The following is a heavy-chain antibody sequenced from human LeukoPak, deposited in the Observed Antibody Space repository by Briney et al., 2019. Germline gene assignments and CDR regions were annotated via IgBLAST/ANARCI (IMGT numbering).Heavy chain of an antibody. V-gene: IGHV1-46*03. CDR1: GYTFTSYY. J-gene: IGHJ6*02. Sequence: ASVKVSCKASGYTFTSYYMHWVRQAPGQGLEWMGIINPSGGSTSYAQKFQGRVTMTRDTSTSTVYMELSSLRSEDTAVYYCATIVGATPAGYYYYYGMDVWGQGTTVTVSS. D-gene: IGHD1-26*01. CDR2: INPSGGST. CDR3: ATIVGATPAGYYYYYGMDV.